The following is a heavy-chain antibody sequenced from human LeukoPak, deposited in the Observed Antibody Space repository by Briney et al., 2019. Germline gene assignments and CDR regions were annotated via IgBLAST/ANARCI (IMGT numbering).Heavy chain of an antibody. V-gene: IGHV4-39*01. CDR1: GGSISSSSNY. Sequence: SETLSLTCTVSGGSISSSSNYWGWIRQPPGKGLEWIGSIYYSGRTYHNPSLKSRVTISVDTSKNQFSLKLSSVTAADTAVYCCARGADSFDIWGQGTMVTVSS. J-gene: IGHJ3*02. CDR2: IYYSGRT. CDR3: ARGADSFDI.